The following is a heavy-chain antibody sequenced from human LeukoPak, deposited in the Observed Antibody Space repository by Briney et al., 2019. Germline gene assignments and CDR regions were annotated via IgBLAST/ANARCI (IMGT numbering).Heavy chain of an antibody. Sequence: ASVKVSCKASGGTFSSYAISWVRQAPGQGLEWMGRIIPILGIANYAQKFQGRVTITADKSTSTAYMELSSLRSEDTAAYYCARDLKGDIAVAGYDYWGQGTLVTVSS. CDR3: ARDLKGDIAVAGYDY. CDR1: GGTFSSYA. J-gene: IGHJ4*02. V-gene: IGHV1-69*04. D-gene: IGHD6-19*01. CDR2: IIPILGIA.